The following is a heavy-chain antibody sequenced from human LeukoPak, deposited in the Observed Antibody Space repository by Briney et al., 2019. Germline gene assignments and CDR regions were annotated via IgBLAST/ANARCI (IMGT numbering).Heavy chain of an antibody. CDR1: GFTFSSYS. J-gene: IGHJ4*02. V-gene: IGHV3-21*01. Sequence: GGSLRLSCAASGFTFSSYSMNWVRQAPGKGLEWVSSISSSSSYIYYADSVKGRFTISRDNAKNSLYLQMNSLRAEDTAVYYCARGRISGYYSIDYWGQGTLVTVSS. CDR2: ISSSSSYI. CDR3: ARGRISGYYSIDY. D-gene: IGHD3-22*01.